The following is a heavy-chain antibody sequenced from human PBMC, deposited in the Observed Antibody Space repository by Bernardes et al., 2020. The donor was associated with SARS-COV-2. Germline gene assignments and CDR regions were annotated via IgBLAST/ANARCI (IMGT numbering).Heavy chain of an antibody. CDR1: GGSFSGYY. J-gene: IGHJ6*02. Sequence: TLSLTCAVYGGSFSGYYWSWIRQPPGKGLEWIGEINHSGSTNYNPSLKSRVTISVDTSKNQFSLKLSSVTAADTAVYYCARGIVVVPAANLIYYYYYGMDAWGQGTTVTVSS. CDR2: INHSGST. D-gene: IGHD2-2*01. CDR3: ARGIVVVPAANLIYYYYYGMDA. V-gene: IGHV4-34*01.